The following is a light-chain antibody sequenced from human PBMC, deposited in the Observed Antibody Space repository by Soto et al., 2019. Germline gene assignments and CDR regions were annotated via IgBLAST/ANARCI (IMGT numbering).Light chain of an antibody. CDR2: DAS. V-gene: IGKV3-11*01. CDR3: HQRNNWPSIN. J-gene: IGKJ5*01. Sequence: EIVLTQSPATLSLSPGERATLSCRASQSVSTYLAWYQQKRGQAPRLLIYDASNRATGIPARFSGSGSGTDFNLTISSLESEDFAVYYCHQRNNWPSINFSKGTRLEIK. CDR1: QSVSTY.